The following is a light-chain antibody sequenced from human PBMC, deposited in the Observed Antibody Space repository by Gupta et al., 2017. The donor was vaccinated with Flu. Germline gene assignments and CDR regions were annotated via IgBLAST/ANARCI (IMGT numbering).Light chain of an antibody. J-gene: IGKJ4*01. CDR2: DAS. CDR3: QQRSNWPQVT. V-gene: IGKV3-11*01. CDR1: QSVSSY. Sequence: EIVLTQSPATQSLSPGERATLSCRASQSVSSYLAWYQQKPGQAPRLLIYDASNRATGIPARFSGSGSGTDFTLTTSSLEPEDFAVYYCQQRSNWPQVTFGGGTKVEIK.